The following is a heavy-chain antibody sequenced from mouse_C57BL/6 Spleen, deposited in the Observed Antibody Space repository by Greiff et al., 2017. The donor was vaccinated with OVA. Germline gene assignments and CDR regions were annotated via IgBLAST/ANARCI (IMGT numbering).Heavy chain of an antibody. CDR3: ASRAGYSNFHWYFDV. D-gene: IGHD2-5*01. Sequence: EVQLQQSGPELVKPGASVKISCKASGYSFTGYYMNWVKQSPEKSLEWIGEINPSTGGTTYNQKFKAKATLTVDKSSSTAYMQLKSLTSEDSAVYYCASRAGYSNFHWYFDVWGTGTTVTVSS. CDR2: INPSTGGT. J-gene: IGHJ1*03. V-gene: IGHV1-42*01. CDR1: GYSFTGYY.